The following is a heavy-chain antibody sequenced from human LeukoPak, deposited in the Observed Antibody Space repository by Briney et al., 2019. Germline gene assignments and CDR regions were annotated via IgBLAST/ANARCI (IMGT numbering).Heavy chain of an antibody. V-gene: IGHV3-21*01. CDR3: ARALTTLTYEGY. CDR2: ISGSNSYI. J-gene: IGHJ4*02. Sequence: PGGSLRLSCAASGFTFSSYTMHWIRQAPGKGLEWVSSISGSNSYIFYADSVKGRFTVSRDNAKDSLYLQMNSLGAEDTAVYYCARALTTLTYEGYWGQGTLVTVPS. D-gene: IGHD1-1*01. CDR1: GFTFSSYT.